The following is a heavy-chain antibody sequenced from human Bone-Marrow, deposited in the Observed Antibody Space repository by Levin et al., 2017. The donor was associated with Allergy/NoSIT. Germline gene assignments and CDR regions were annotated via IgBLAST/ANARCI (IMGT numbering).Heavy chain of an antibody. Sequence: GGSLRLSCAASGFTFSSYAMHWVRQAPGKGLEWVAVISYDGSNKYYADSVKGRFTISRDNSKNTLYLQMNSLRAEDTAVYYCARDLTRQGPGKISAFDYWGQGTLVTVSS. V-gene: IGHV3-30*04. CDR1: GFTFSSYA. D-gene: IGHD6-13*01. CDR2: ISYDGSNK. J-gene: IGHJ4*02. CDR3: ARDLTRQGPGKISAFDY.